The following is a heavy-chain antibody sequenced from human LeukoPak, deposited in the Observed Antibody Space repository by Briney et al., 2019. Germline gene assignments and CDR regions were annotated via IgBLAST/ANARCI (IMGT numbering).Heavy chain of an antibody. J-gene: IGHJ4*02. V-gene: IGHV4-34*01. CDR2: INHSGST. Sequence: SETLSITCAVYGGSFSGYYWSWIRQPPGKGLEWIGEINHSGSTNYNPSLKSRVTISVDTSKNQFSLKLSSVTAADTAVYYCARVDYYDSSGYYYGFDYWGQGTLVTVSS. CDR3: ARVDYYDSSGYYYGFDY. D-gene: IGHD3-22*01. CDR1: GGSFSGYY.